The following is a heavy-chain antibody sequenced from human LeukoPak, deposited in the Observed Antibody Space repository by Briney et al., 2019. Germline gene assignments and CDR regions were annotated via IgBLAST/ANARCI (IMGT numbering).Heavy chain of an antibody. CDR1: GYSISSGYY. V-gene: IGHV4-38-2*02. CDR3: ARVLGIAVAEYYFDY. CDR2: IYHSGST. D-gene: IGHD6-19*01. Sequence: PSETLSLTCTVSGYSISSGYYWGWIRQPPGKGLEWIGSIYHSGSTYYNPSLKSRVTISVDTSKNQFSLKLSSVTAADTAVYYCARVLGIAVAEYYFDYWGQETLVTVSS. J-gene: IGHJ4*02.